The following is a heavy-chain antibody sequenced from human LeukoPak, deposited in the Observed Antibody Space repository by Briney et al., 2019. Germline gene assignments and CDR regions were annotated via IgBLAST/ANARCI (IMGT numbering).Heavy chain of an antibody. V-gene: IGHV3-23*01. CDR1: GFTFSSYA. CDR2: ISGSGGST. D-gene: IGHD3-9*01. CDR3: AKGDNYDILTGCPLDY. Sequence: PGGSLRLSCAASGFTFSSYAMSWVRQAPGKGLEWVSAISGSGGSTYYADSVKGRFTISRDNSKNTLYLQMNSLRAEDTAVYYCAKGDNYDILTGCPLDYWGQGTLVTVSS. J-gene: IGHJ4*02.